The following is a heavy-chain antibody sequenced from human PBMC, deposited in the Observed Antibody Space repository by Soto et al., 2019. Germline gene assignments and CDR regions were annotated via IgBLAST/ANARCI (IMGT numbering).Heavy chain of an antibody. CDR2: IYYSGST. CDR3: ARPAYYDFWSGPSHYYYYMDV. J-gene: IGHJ6*03. CDR1: GGSISSYY. V-gene: IGHV4-59*08. D-gene: IGHD3-3*01. Sequence: SETLSLTCTVSGGSISSYYWSWIRQPPGKGLEWIGYIYYSGSTNYNPSLKSRVTISVDTSKNQFSLKLSSVTAADTAVYYCARPAYYDFWSGPSHYYYYMDVWGKGTTVTVSS.